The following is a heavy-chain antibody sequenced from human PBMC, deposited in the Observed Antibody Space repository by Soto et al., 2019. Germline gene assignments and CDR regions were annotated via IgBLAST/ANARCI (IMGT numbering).Heavy chain of an antibody. V-gene: IGHV3-74*01. CDR2: INSDGSST. CDR3: ARDSEY. CDR1: GFTFSTFW. Sequence: EVQLVESGGGLVQPGGSLRLSCEASGFTFSTFWMHWVRQAPGKGLVWVSRINSDGSSTNYADSMKGRVTISRDNAKNTLYLQLNSLRPEDTAVYYCARDSEYWGQGTLVTVSS. J-gene: IGHJ4*02.